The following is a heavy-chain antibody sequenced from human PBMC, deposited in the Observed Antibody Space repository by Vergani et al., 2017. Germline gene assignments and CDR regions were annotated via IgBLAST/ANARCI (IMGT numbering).Heavy chain of an antibody. V-gene: IGHV3-11*01. Sequence: QVQLVESGGGLVKPGGSLRLSCAASGFTFSDYYMSWIRQAPGKGLEWVSYISSSGSTIYYADSVKGRFTISRDNAKNSLYLQMNSLRAEDTVVYYCAGYCSSTSCPRRALDYWGQGTLVTVSS. CDR2: ISSSGSTI. CDR1: GFTFSDYY. CDR3: AGYCSSTSCPRRALDY. D-gene: IGHD2-2*01. J-gene: IGHJ4*02.